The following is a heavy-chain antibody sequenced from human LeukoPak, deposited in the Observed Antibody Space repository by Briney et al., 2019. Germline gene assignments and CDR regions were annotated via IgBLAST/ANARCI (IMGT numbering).Heavy chain of an antibody. CDR2: INPDSGGT. Sequence: GASVKVSCKAYGYTFTGYYMHWVRQAPGQGLEWMGWINPDSGGTTYRQKFQGRVTMTRDTSINTAYMELSRLTYDDTAVYYCAKDYYGSGSYVDYWGQGTLVTVSS. CDR3: AKDYYGSGSYVDY. CDR1: GYTFTGYY. V-gene: IGHV1-2*02. J-gene: IGHJ4*02. D-gene: IGHD3-10*01.